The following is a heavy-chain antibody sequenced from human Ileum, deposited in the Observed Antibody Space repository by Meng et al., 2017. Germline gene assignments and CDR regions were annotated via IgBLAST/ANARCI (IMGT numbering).Heavy chain of an antibody. D-gene: IGHD3-10*01. CDR3: ARDRITMVRGVIRCWYFDL. Sequence: GESLKISCAASGTTFSSYAMHWVRQAPGKGLEWVAVISYDGSNKYYADSVKGRFTISRDNAKNTLYLQMNSLRAEDTAVYYCARDRITMVRGVIRCWYFDLWGRGTLVTVSS. V-gene: IGHV3-30*04. CDR1: GTTFSSYA. CDR2: ISYDGSNK. J-gene: IGHJ2*01.